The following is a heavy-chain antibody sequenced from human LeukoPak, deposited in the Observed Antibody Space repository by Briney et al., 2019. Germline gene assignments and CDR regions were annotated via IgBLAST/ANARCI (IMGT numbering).Heavy chain of an antibody. Sequence: GGSLRLSCAASGDIFSNYWMHWVRQAPGKGLVWVSRINRDGCSTSYADSVKGRLTIYRDNAKNTLYLQMNSLRAEDTAVYYCARGGGYSYGSFDFGGQKTLVSVSS. CDR1: GDIFSNYW. J-gene: IGHJ4*02. CDR2: INRDGCST. CDR3: ARGGGYSYGSFDF. D-gene: IGHD5-18*01. V-gene: IGHV3-74*01.